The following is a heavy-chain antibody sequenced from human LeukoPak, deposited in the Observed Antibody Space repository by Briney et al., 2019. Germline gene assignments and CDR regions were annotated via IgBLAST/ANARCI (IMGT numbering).Heavy chain of an antibody. J-gene: IGHJ6*03. CDR1: GFTFSTFW. Sequence: GGSLRLSCAASGFTFSTFWMAWVRQAPGKGLEWVANIKQDGSEKYYVDSVKGRFTISRDNAKNSLYLQMNSLRAEDTAVYYCARSRYCSGGSCYTPTTYYYYYMDVWGKGTTVTVSS. CDR3: ARSRYCSGGSCYTPTTYYYYYMDV. V-gene: IGHV3-7*01. D-gene: IGHD2-15*01. CDR2: IKQDGSEK.